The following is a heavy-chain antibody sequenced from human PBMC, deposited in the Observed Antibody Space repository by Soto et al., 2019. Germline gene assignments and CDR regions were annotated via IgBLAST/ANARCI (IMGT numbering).Heavy chain of an antibody. CDR2: IYYSGST. CDR3: ARWGSGYSSENWFDP. CDR1: GGSISGFY. V-gene: IGHV4-59*08. Sequence: SETLSLTCTVSGGSISGFYWSWIRQPPGKGLEWIGYIYYSGSTSGSTHYNPSLRSRVTISVDTSKNQFSLRLSSVTAADTAMYYCARWGSGYSSENWFDPWGQGTLVTVSS. D-gene: IGHD6-25*01. J-gene: IGHJ5*02.